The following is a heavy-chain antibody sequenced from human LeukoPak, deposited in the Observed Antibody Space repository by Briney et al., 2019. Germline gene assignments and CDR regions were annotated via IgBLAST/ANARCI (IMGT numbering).Heavy chain of an antibody. J-gene: IGHJ4*02. CDR3: AKDAQQWELLGYYFDY. V-gene: IGHV3-30*02. D-gene: IGHD1-26*01. CDR2: IRYDGSNK. Sequence: GGSLRLSCAASGFTFSSYSMNWVRQAPGKGLEWVAFIRYDGSNKYYADSVKGQFTISRDNSKNTLYLQMNSLRAEDTAVYYCAKDAQQWELLGYYFDYWGQGTLVTVSS. CDR1: GFTFSSYS.